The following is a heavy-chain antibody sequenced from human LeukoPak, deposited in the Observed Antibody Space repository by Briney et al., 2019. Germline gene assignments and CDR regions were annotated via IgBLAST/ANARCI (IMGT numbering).Heavy chain of an antibody. CDR2: INSDGSST. J-gene: IGHJ3*02. D-gene: IGHD2-8*01. V-gene: IGHV3-74*01. Sequence: GGSLRLSCAASGFTFSSYWMHWVRQAPGKGLVWVSRINSDGSSTSYADSVRGRFTISRDNAKNTLYLQMNSLRAEDTAVYYCARVQGHPPNGLDIWGQGTMVTVSS. CDR1: GFTFSSYW. CDR3: ARVQGHPPNGLDI.